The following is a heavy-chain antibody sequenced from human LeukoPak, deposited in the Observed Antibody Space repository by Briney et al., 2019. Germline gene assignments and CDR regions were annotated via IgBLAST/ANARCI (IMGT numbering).Heavy chain of an antibody. CDR2: TRNKANSYTT. CDR1: GFTFSTYN. CDR3: AREEYGDYGGNWFDP. V-gene: IGHV3-72*01. D-gene: IGHD4-17*01. J-gene: IGHJ5*02. Sequence: GSLRLSCAASGFTFSTYNMNWVRQAPGKGLEWVGRTRNKANSYTTEYAASVKGRFTISRDDSKNSLYLQMNSLKTEDTAVYYCAREEYGDYGGNWFDPWGQGTLVTVSS.